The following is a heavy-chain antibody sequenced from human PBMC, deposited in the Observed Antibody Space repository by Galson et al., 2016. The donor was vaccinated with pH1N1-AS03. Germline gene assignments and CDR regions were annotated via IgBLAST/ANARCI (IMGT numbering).Heavy chain of an antibody. CDR1: GFTISKYG. CDR2: IWNDGGTT. Sequence: SLRLSCAASGFTISKYGMHWVRQAPGKGLEWMAIIWNDGGTTHYADSVKGRFTISRDNSKTTLYLQMNSLRGEDTAVYYCVSDDDSSGYYPDSWGRGTLVTVSS. V-gene: IGHV3-33*01. CDR3: VSDDDSSGYYPDS. J-gene: IGHJ4*02. D-gene: IGHD3-22*01.